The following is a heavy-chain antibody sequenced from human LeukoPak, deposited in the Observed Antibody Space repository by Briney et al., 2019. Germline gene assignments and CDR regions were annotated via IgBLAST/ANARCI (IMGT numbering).Heavy chain of an antibody. CDR1: GVTFSSYE. D-gene: IGHD6-13*01. Sequence: GGSLRLSCAASGVTFSSYEMDGGRQAQGKGLEWVSYISSSGSTIYYADSVKGRFTISRDNAKNSLYLQMNSLRAEDTAVYYCAREGQQLATWYYGMDVWGKGTTVTVSS. J-gene: IGHJ6*04. CDR2: ISSSGSTI. V-gene: IGHV3-48*03. CDR3: AREGQQLATWYYGMDV.